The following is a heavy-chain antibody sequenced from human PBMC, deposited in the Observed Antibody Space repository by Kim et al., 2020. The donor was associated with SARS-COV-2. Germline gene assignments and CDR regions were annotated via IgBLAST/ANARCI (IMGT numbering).Heavy chain of an antibody. CDR3: ARGGYCSSTSCYKGDWFDP. J-gene: IGHJ5*02. V-gene: IGHV1-8*01. D-gene: IGHD2-2*02. CDR1: GYTFTSYD. Sequence: ASVKVSCKASGYTFTSYDINWVRQATGQGLEWMGWMNPNSGNTGYAQKFQGRVTMTRNTSISTAYMELSSLRSEDTAVYYCARGGYCSSTSCYKGDWFDPWGQGTLVTVSS. CDR2: MNPNSGNT.